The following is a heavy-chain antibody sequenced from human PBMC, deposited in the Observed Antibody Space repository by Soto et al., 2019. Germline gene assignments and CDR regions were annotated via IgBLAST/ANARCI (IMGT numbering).Heavy chain of an antibody. CDR1: GFTFSSYA. J-gene: IGHJ6*02. V-gene: IGHV3-23*01. CDR2: ISGSGGST. D-gene: IGHD3-9*01. CDR3: AKFSGYDILTGSPYDV. Sequence: PGGSLRLSCAASGFTFSSYAMSWVRQAPGKGLEWVSAISGSGGSTYYADSVKGRFTISRDNSKNTLYLQMNSLRAEDTAVYYCAKFSGYDILTGSPYDVRAQRTTVTGSS.